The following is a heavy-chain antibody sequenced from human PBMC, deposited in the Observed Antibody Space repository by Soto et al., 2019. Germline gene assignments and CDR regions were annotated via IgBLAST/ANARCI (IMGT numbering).Heavy chain of an antibody. V-gene: IGHV3-23*01. CDR1: GFTFSSFA. Sequence: GGSLRLSCAASGFTFSSFAMSWVRQAPGKGLDWVSAISGSGGSTYSADSVKGRFTISRDNSKNTLYLQMSSLRAEDTAVYYCARGFPAGRVPPQVLGGQVPLFTVPS. CDR2: ISGSGGST. D-gene: IGHD1-1*01. CDR3: ARGFPAGRVPPQVL. J-gene: IGHJ1*01.